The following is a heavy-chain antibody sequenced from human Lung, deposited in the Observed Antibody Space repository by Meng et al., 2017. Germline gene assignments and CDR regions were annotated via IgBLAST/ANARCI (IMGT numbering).Heavy chain of an antibody. D-gene: IGHD3-22*01. Sequence: ELLVGSGGHMVQPGGSLILSCAASGVTFSGGYMSWVRQAPGKGLEWVSAIYGDGTTFFADSVKGRFSISIDNSKNTLYLQMNSLRPEDTALYYCVTGGHYYGTWGQGTMVTVSS. CDR2: IYGDGTT. J-gene: IGHJ3*01. CDR1: GVTFSGGY. V-gene: IGHV3-66*02. CDR3: VTGGHYYGT.